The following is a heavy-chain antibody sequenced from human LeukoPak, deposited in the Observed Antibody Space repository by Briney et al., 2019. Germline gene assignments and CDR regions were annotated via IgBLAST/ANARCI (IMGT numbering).Heavy chain of an antibody. CDR3: ATARGVGTTVDY. CDR1: GGTFSSYA. J-gene: IGHJ4*02. D-gene: IGHD2-8*01. Sequence: SVKVSCKASGGTFSSYAISWVRQAPGQGLEWMGGIIPIFGTANYAQKFQGRVTITTDESTSTAYMELSSLRSEDTAVYYCATARGVGTTVDYWGQGTLVTVSS. CDR2: IIPIFGTA. V-gene: IGHV1-69*05.